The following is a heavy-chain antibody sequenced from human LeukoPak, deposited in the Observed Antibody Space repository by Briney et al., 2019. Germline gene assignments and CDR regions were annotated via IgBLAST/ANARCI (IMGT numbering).Heavy chain of an antibody. J-gene: IGHJ4*02. CDR1: GYTFTDYY. CDR3: ARDQGGSGSYVHDY. CDR2: INPKSGGT. V-gene: IGHV1-2*02. D-gene: IGHD3-10*01. Sequence: GASVKVSCKASGYTFTDYYMHSVRQAPGQGLEWMGWINPKSGGTNYAQKFQGRVTMTRDTSISTVYMELSRLRSDDTAVYYCARDQGGSGSYVHDYWGQGTLVTVSS.